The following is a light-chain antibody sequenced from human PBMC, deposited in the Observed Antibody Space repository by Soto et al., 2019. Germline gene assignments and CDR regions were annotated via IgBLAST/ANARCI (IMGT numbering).Light chain of an antibody. Sequence: DIVMTQSPDSLAVSLGERATINCKSSQSVLYSSNNKNYLAWYQQKPGQPPKLLIYWASTRESGVPDRFGGSGSGTDFTLTISSLQAEDVAVYYCQPYYSTPLTFGGGTKVEIK. CDR3: QPYYSTPLT. V-gene: IGKV4-1*01. CDR2: WAS. J-gene: IGKJ4*01. CDR1: QSVLYSSNNKNY.